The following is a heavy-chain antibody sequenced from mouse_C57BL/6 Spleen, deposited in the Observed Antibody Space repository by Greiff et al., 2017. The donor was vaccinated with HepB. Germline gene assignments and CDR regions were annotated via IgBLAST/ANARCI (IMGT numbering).Heavy chain of an antibody. CDR3: AKWSPYAMDY. Sequence: QVQLQQSGAELVKPGASVKLSCKASGYTFTSYWMHWVKQRPGQGLEWIGMIHPNSGSTNYNEKFKSKATLTVDKSSSTAYMQLSSLTSEDSAVYYCAKWSPYAMDYWGQGTSVTVSS. D-gene: IGHD1-1*02. V-gene: IGHV1-64*01. CDR1: GYTFTSYW. J-gene: IGHJ4*01. CDR2: IHPNSGST.